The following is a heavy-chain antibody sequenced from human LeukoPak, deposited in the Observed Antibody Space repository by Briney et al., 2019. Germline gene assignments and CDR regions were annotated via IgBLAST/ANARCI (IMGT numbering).Heavy chain of an antibody. J-gene: IGHJ4*02. Sequence: GASVKVSCKASGYTFTSYYMHWVRQAPGQGLEWMGIINPSGGSTSYAQKLQGRVTMTRDTSTSTVYMELSSLRSEDTAVYYCARVIEIGGSLDYWGQGTLVTVSS. CDR3: ARVIEIGGSLDY. CDR2: INPSGGST. D-gene: IGHD1-26*01. CDR1: GYTFTSYY. V-gene: IGHV1-46*01.